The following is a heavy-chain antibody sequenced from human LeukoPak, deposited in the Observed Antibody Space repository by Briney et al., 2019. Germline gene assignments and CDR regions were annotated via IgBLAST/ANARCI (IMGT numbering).Heavy chain of an antibody. CDR2: ISYDGYNR. J-gene: IGHJ4*02. Sequence: PGGSLRLSCAASGFTFSSYGMHWVRQAPGKGLEWVALISYDGYNRYYADSVKGRFTISRDNSKNTLYLQMNSLRTEDTAVYYCAKAGQWLTHIDYWGQGTLVTVPS. CDR1: GFTFSSYG. D-gene: IGHD6-19*01. V-gene: IGHV3-30*18. CDR3: AKAGQWLTHIDY.